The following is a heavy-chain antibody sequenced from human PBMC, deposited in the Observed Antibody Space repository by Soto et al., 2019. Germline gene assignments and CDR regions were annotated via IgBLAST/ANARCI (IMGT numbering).Heavy chain of an antibody. CDR2: IKSKTDGGTT. CDR3: TTDLKGYYYDSRKDY. CDR1: GFTFSNAW. J-gene: IGHJ4*02. V-gene: IGHV3-15*07. D-gene: IGHD3-22*01. Sequence: GGSLRLSCAASGFTFSNAWMNWVRQAPGKGLEWVGRIKSKTDGGTTDYAAPVKGRFTISRDDSKNTLYLQMNSLKTEDTAVYYCTTDLKGYYYDSRKDYWGQGTLVTVSS.